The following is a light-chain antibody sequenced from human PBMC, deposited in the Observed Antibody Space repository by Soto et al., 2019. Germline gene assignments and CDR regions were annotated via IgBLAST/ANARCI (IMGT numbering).Light chain of an antibody. CDR1: SGSIASNY. CDR3: KSYDSSNHVV. Sequence: FMLTQPHSVSESPGQTVTISCTRSSGSIASNYVQWYQQRPGSAPTTVIYEDNKRPSGVPDRFSVSIDSSSNSASLTISGLKTEDEADYYCKSYDSSNHVVFGGGTKLTVL. J-gene: IGLJ2*01. V-gene: IGLV6-57*03. CDR2: EDN.